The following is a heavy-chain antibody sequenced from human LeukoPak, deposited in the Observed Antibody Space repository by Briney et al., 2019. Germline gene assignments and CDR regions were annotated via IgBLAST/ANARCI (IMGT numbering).Heavy chain of an antibody. V-gene: IGHV3-23*01. CDR2: ISGTDGST. D-gene: IGHD5-12*01. CDR1: GFTFSSYA. Sequence: PGGSLRLSCAASGFTFSSYAMSWVRQAPGKGREWGSAISGTDGSTHYADSVKGRFTISRDSSNKRLYLQMNSLRAEDTAIYYCAKDVAATISSGGYYFDLWGQGTLVTVSS. CDR3: AKDVAATISSGGYYFDL. J-gene: IGHJ4*02.